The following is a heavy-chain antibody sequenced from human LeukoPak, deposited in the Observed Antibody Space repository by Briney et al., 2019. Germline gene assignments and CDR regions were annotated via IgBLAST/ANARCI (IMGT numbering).Heavy chain of an antibody. CDR2: ISAYNGNT. J-gene: IGHJ4*02. V-gene: IGHV1-18*01. CDR3: ASTGYDFWSGYYETGVSTPGFDY. Sequence: ASVKVSCKASGYTFTSYGISWVRQAPGQGLEWMGWISAYNGNTNYAQKLQGRVTMTTDTSTSTAYMELRSLRSDDTAVYYCASTGYDFWSGYYETGVSTPGFDYWGQGTLVTVSS. D-gene: IGHD3-3*01. CDR1: GYTFTSYG.